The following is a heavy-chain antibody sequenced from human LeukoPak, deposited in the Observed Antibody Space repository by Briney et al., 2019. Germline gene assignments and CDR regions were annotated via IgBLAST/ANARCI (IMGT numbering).Heavy chain of an antibody. Sequence: SETLSLTCTVSGGSISSSSFYWGWIRQPPGKGLEWIGSIFYSGSTYYTPSLKSRVSISVDTSTTQFSLRLSSVTAADTAVYYCARLKGYCSGGSCPRDIWGQGTMVTVSS. V-gene: IGHV4-39*01. CDR1: GGSISSSSFY. J-gene: IGHJ3*02. D-gene: IGHD2-15*01. CDR3: ARLKGYCSGGSCPRDI. CDR2: IFYSGST.